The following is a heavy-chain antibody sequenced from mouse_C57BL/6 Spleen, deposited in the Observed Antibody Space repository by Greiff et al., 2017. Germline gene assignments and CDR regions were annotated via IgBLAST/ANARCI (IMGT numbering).Heavy chain of an antibody. CDR2: IDPDTGGT. J-gene: IGHJ3*01. CDR1: GYTFTDYE. CDR3: TRYGESGSRIAWFAY. D-gene: IGHD1-1*01. V-gene: IGHV1-15*01. Sequence: VQLQQSGAELVRPGASVTLSCKASGYTFTDYEMHWVNQTPVHGLEWIGAIDPDTGGTAYTQKFKGKVILTGDKSSSTAYMELRRLTSEDTAVYYGTRYGESGSRIAWFAYWGQGTILTVSA.